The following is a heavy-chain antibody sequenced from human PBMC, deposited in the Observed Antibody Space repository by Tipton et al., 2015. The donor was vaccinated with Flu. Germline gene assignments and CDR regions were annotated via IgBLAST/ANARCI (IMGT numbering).Heavy chain of an antibody. Sequence: QLVQSGGGLVQPGGSLRLSCTASGFTFHDAWMSWVRQAPGKGLEWVGRILSKTDGGTTDYAAPVKGRFTISRDDSKNTVYLQMNSLKTDDTAMYYCISDVGVLRNAGWGQGTLVTVSS. CDR2: ILSKTDGGTT. CDR3: ISDVGVLRNAG. V-gene: IGHV3-15*01. CDR1: GFTFHDAW. D-gene: IGHD3-3*01. J-gene: IGHJ4*02.